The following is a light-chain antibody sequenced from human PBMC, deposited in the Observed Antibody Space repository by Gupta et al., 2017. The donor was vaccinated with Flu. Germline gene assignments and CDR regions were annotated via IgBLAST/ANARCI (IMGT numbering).Light chain of an antibody. Sequence: EIVFTQCPFTLYLSPGERATLSCRASQSVKNNLLTWYQQKPGQAPRLLIYGASSRATGIPDRFSGSGSGTDFTLTIRRREPEDYAVYTCQHKGISLSTLGQGTKVESK. V-gene: IGKV3-20*01. CDR1: QSVKNNL. J-gene: IGKJ2*01. CDR3: QHKGISLST. CDR2: GAS.